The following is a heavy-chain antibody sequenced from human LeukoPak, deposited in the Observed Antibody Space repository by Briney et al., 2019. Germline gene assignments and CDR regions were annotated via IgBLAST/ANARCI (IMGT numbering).Heavy chain of an antibody. Sequence: SVKVSCKASGYTFTSYYMHWVRQAPGQGLEWMGRIIPILGIANYAQKFQGRVTITADKSTSTAYMELSSLRSEDTAVYYCARDFSWTGDYYYYGMDVWGQGTKVTVSS. CDR3: ARDFSWTGDYYYYGMDV. D-gene: IGHD3/OR15-3a*01. CDR2: IIPILGIA. V-gene: IGHV1-69*04. CDR1: GYTFTSYY. J-gene: IGHJ6*02.